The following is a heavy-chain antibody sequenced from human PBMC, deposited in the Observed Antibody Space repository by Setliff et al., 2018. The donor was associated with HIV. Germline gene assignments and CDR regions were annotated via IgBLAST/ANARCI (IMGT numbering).Heavy chain of an antibody. D-gene: IGHD1-1*01. V-gene: IGHV3-21*01. Sequence: PGGSLRLSCAASGFTFIDYALNWVRQSPGKGLEWVSSISSSGSYIYYAGSLRGRFTISRDYASNSLYLEMNSLRVGDTAIYYCARSRSTRDAFDIWGQGTMVTVSS. CDR1: GFTFIDYA. CDR3: ARSRSTRDAFDI. CDR2: ISSSGSYI. J-gene: IGHJ3*02.